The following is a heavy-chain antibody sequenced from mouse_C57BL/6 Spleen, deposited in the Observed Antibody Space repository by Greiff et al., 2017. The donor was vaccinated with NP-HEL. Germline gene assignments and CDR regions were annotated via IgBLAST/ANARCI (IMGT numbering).Heavy chain of an antibody. CDR1: GYAFSSSW. D-gene: IGHD1-1*01. V-gene: IGHV1-82*01. CDR2: IYPGDGDT. J-gene: IGHJ4*01. CDR3: ARWISLLLRYAMDY. Sequence: QVQLQQSGPELVKPGASVKISCKASGYAFSSSWMNWVKQRPGKGLEWIGRIYPGDGDTNYNGKFKGKATLTADKSSSTAYMQLSSLTSEDSAVYFCARWISLLLRYAMDYWGQGTSVTVSS.